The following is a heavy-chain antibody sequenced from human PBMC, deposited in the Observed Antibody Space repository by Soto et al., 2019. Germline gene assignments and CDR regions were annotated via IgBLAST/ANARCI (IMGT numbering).Heavy chain of an antibody. CDR2: IYYSGST. D-gene: IGHD5-18*01. CDR1: GGSISSSSYY. V-gene: IGHV4-39*01. J-gene: IGHJ5*02. CDR3: ARPLYVDTAMGNNWFDP. Sequence: SETLSLTCTVSGGSISSSSYYWGWIRQPPGKGLEWIGSIYYSGSTYYNPSLKSRVTISVDTSKNQFSLQLSSVTAADTAVYYCARPLYVDTAMGNNWFDPWGQGTLVTVSS.